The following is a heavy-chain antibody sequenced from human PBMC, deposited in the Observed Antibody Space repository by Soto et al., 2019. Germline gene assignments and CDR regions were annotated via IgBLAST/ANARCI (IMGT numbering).Heavy chain of an antibody. V-gene: IGHV1-2*04. CDR3: ARDRVSSSWYGGINWFDP. Sequence: ASVKVSCKASGYTFTGYYMHWVRQAPGQGLEWMGWINPNSGGTNYAQKFQGWVTMTRDTSISTAYMELSRLRSDDTAVYYCARDRVSSSWYGGINWFDPWGQGTLVPVSS. CDR2: INPNSGGT. CDR1: GYTFTGYY. D-gene: IGHD6-13*01. J-gene: IGHJ5*02.